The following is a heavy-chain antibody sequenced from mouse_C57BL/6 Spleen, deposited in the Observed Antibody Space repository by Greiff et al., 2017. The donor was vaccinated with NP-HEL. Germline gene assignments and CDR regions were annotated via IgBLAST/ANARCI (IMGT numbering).Heavy chain of an antibody. CDR1: GYTFTSYW. V-gene: IGHV1-55*01. D-gene: IGHD1-1*01. J-gene: IGHJ4*01. CDR3: ARYLITTGAMDY. Sequence: QVQLQQPGAELVKPGASVKMSCKASGYTFTSYWITWVKQRPGQGLEWIGDIYPGSGSTNYNEKFKSKATLTVDTSSSTAYMQLSSLTSEDSAVYYCARYLITTGAMDYWGQGTSVTVSS. CDR2: IYPGSGST.